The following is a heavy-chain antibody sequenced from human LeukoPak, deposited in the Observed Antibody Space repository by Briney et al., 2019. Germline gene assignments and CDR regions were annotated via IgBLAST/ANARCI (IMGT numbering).Heavy chain of an antibody. CDR3: ARDRKWELGNWFDP. J-gene: IGHJ5*02. Sequence: ASVKVSCKASGGTFSSNAISWVRQAPGQSLEWMGGIIPISGTTKYAQKFQGRLTIIADESTTTAYMELSSLRSEDTAVYYCARDRKWELGNWFDPWGQGTLVTVSS. CDR1: GGTFSSNA. V-gene: IGHV1-69*13. CDR2: IIPISGTT. D-gene: IGHD1-26*01.